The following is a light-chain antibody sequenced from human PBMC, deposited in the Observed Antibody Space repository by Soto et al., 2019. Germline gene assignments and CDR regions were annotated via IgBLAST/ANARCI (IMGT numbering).Light chain of an antibody. Sequence: DIQMTQSPSSLSASVGDRVTITCRASQSISSYLNWYQQKPGKAPKFLIYAASSLQSGVPSRFSGSGSGTDFTLTISSLQPEDFATYYCQQSYTLPRAFGKWTQVEIK. CDR1: QSISSY. CDR2: AAS. CDR3: QQSYTLPRA. V-gene: IGKV1-39*01. J-gene: IGKJ1*01.